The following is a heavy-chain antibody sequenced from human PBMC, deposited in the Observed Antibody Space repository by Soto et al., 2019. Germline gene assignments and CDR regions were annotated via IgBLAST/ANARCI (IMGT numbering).Heavy chain of an antibody. Sequence: QVQLVESGGGVVQPGRSLRLSCAASGFTFSSYAMHWVRQAPGKGLEWVAVISYDGSNKYYADSVKGRFTISRDNSKNTLNLQMNSLRAEDTAVYFCARDYDSRGYYSGFDYWGQGTLVTVSS. J-gene: IGHJ4*02. CDR3: ARDYDSRGYYSGFDY. CDR2: ISYDGSNK. V-gene: IGHV3-30-3*01. D-gene: IGHD3-22*01. CDR1: GFTFSSYA.